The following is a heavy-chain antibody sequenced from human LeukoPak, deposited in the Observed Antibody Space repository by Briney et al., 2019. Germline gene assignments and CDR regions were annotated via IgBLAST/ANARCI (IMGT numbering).Heavy chain of an antibody. CDR1: GFTFDDYA. D-gene: IGHD1-26*01. Sequence: GGSLRLSCAASGFTFDDYAMHWVRQAPGKGLERVSGISWNSGSIGYADSVKGRFTISRDNAKNSLYLQMNSLRAEDTALYYCAKDREWELLNAFDIWGQGTMVTVSS. CDR2: ISWNSGSI. V-gene: IGHV3-9*01. CDR3: AKDREWELLNAFDI. J-gene: IGHJ3*02.